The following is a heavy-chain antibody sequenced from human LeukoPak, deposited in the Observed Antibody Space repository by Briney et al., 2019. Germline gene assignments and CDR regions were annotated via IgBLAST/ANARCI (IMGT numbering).Heavy chain of an antibody. CDR2: ISYDGSNK. D-gene: IGHD6-19*01. CDR3: AKSGESSGWYWDFDY. Sequence: GRSLRLSCAASGFTFSSHGMHWVRQAPGKGLEWVAVISYDGSNKYYADSVKGRFTISRDNSKNTLYLQMNSLRAEDTAVYYCAKSGESSGWYWDFDYWGQGTLVTVSS. CDR1: GFTFSSHG. V-gene: IGHV3-30*18. J-gene: IGHJ4*02.